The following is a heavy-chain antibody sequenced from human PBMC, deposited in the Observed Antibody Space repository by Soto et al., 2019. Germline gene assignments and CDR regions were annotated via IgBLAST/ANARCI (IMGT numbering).Heavy chain of an antibody. Sequence: SETLSLTCTVSGGSISTGGYYWSWIRQHPGKGLEWIGYIYNSATTYYNPSLKSRVTISVDTSKNQFSLKLSSVTVADTAVYYCAGQPTAGSYYDLGSYYYYYAMDVWGQGTTVTVSS. D-gene: IGHD3-10*01. V-gene: IGHV4-31*03. CDR2: IYNSATT. CDR3: AGQPTAGSYYDLGSYYYYYAMDV. CDR1: GGSISTGGYY. J-gene: IGHJ6*02.